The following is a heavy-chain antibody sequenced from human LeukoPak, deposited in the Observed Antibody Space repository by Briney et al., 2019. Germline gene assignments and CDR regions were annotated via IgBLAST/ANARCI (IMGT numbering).Heavy chain of an antibody. D-gene: IGHD2-15*01. CDR1: GFTFSSYW. CDR3: AKRIVVVVAATYY. J-gene: IGHJ4*02. V-gene: IGHV3-30*02. Sequence: GGSLRLSCAASGFTFSSYWMHWVRQAPGKGLEWVAFIRYDGSNKYYADSVKGRFTISRDNSKNTLYLRMNSLRAEDTAIYYCAKRIVVVVAATYYWGQGTLVTVSS. CDR2: IRYDGSNK.